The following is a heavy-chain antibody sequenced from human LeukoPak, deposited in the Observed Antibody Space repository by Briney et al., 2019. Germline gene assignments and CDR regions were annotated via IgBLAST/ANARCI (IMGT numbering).Heavy chain of an antibody. D-gene: IGHD1-7*01. V-gene: IGHV4-59*08. CDR2: IYYSGST. J-gene: IGHJ4*02. CDR1: GGSISSYH. Sequence: SETLSLTCTVSGGSISSYHWSWIRQPPGKGLECIGYIYYSGSTHYNPSLKSRVTISIDTSKNQFSLNLSSVTAADTAMYYCARASGITGTTNYWGQGTLVTVSS. CDR3: ARASGITGTTNY.